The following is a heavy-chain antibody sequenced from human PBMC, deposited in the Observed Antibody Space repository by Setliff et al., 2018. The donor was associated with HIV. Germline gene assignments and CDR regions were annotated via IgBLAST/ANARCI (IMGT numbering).Heavy chain of an antibody. V-gene: IGHV3-72*01. J-gene: IGHJ6*03. Sequence: LRLSCAASGFTFSDHYMDWVRQAPGKGLEWVGRTRNKANSCTTEYAASVKGRFTISRDDSKNSLYLQMNSLKTEDTAVYYCARGRLLWSGSYYYYYMDVWGKGTTVTVSS. CDR1: GFTFSDHY. CDR3: ARGRLLWSGSYYYYYMDV. D-gene: IGHD3-10*01. CDR2: TRNKANSCTT.